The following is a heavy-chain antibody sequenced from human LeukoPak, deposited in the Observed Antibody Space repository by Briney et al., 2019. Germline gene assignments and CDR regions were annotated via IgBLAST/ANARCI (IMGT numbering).Heavy chain of an antibody. V-gene: IGHV1-69*13. CDR1: GGTFSSYA. CDR2: IIPIFGTA. D-gene: IGHD3-22*01. Sequence: GASVKVSCEASGGTFSSYAISWVRQAPGQGLEWMGGIIPIFGTANYAQKFQGRVTITADESTSTAYMELSSLRSEDTAVYYCASSSYYDSSGYPPGSAFDIWGQGTMVTVSS. J-gene: IGHJ3*02. CDR3: ASSSYYDSSGYPPGSAFDI.